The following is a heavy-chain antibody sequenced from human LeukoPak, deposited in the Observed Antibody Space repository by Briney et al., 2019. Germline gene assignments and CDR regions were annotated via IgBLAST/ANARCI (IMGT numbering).Heavy chain of an antibody. Sequence: GGSLRLSCATSGFGFIGTWLSWVRQAPGKGLEWVGRIKSRDAGGTTDYAAPVQGRFTISRDDSKNTIYLQMNSLKTDDTAVYSCTADRYDSGSYYLAFWGQGTLVTVSS. CDR3: TADRYDSGSYYLAF. J-gene: IGHJ4*02. CDR1: GFGFIGTW. V-gene: IGHV3-15*01. D-gene: IGHD3-10*01. CDR2: IKSRDAGGTT.